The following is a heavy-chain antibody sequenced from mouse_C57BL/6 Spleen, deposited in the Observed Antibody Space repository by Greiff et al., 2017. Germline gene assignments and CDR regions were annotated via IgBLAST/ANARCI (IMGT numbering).Heavy chain of an antibody. J-gene: IGHJ4*01. CDR2: LDPSASYT. V-gene: IGHV1-69*01. CDR3: ARSEGNYYAMDY. Sequence: VQLQQPGAELVMPGASVKLSCKASGYTFTSYWMHWVKQRPGQGLEWIGELDPSASYTNSHPMFKGKSTLTVDKSSRTAYMQLSSLTSEDSAVYYCARSEGNYYAMDYWGKGTSVTVSS. D-gene: IGHD2-1*01. CDR1: GYTFTSYW.